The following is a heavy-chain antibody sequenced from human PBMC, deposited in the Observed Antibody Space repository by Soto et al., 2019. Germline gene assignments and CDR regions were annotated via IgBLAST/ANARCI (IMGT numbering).Heavy chain of an antibody. Sequence: SETLSLTCAVYGGSISSYYWSWIRQPPGRGLEWIGYIYYSGSTNYNPSLKSRVTISVDTSKNQFSLKLSSVTAADTAVYYCAAGSCSSSGCYWFDPWGQGTLVTVSS. CDR3: AAGSCSSSGCYWFDP. D-gene: IGHD2-2*01. J-gene: IGHJ5*02. V-gene: IGHV4-59*08. CDR1: GGSISSYY. CDR2: IYYSGST.